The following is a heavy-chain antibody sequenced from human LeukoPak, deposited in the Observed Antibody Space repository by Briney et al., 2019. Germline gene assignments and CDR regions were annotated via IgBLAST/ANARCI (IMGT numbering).Heavy chain of an antibody. Sequence: GGSLRLSCAASGFTFSSYWMSWVRQAPGKGLEWVANIKQDGSEKYYVDSVKGRFTISRDNAKNSLYLQMNSLRAEDTAVYYCARGREYYDILTGHISYYFDYWGQGTLVTVSS. D-gene: IGHD3-9*01. V-gene: IGHV3-7*03. CDR1: GFTFSSYW. CDR3: ARGREYYDILTGHISYYFDY. J-gene: IGHJ4*02. CDR2: IKQDGSEK.